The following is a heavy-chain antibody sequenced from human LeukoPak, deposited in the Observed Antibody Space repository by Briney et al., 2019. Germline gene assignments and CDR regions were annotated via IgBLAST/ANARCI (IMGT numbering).Heavy chain of an antibody. CDR2: IIPIFGTA. V-gene: IGHV1-69*05. Sequence: SVKVSCKASGGTFSSYAISWVRQAPGQGLEWMGGIIPIFGTANYAQKFQGRVTITTDESTSTAYMELSSLRPEDTAVYYCARVQFNYYYFDYWGQGTLVTVSS. CDR3: ARVQFNYYYFDY. D-gene: IGHD4-11*01. CDR1: GGTFSSYA. J-gene: IGHJ4*02.